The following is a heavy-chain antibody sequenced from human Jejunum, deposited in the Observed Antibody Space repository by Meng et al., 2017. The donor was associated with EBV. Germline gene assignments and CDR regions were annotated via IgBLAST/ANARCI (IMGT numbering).Heavy chain of an antibody. D-gene: IGHD6-19*01. CDR1: GGSFNYYY. CDR3: ARKAVPGTFARPKFDY. V-gene: IGHV4-34*12. J-gene: IGHJ4*02. CDR2: IIHSGST. Sequence: QVPLQQWGAGLLKPSETLSLTCAVYGGSFNYYYWTWIRQPPGKGLEWIGEIIHSGSTNYDPSLKSRVTISVDRSKNQFSLKLTSVTAADTAVYYCARKAVPGTFARPKFDYWGQGTLVTVSS.